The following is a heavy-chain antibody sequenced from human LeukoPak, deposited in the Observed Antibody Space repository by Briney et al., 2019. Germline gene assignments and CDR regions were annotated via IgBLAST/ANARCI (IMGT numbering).Heavy chain of an antibody. CDR1: GFTFSSYG. D-gene: IGHD3-10*01. Sequence: GGSLRLSCAASGFTFSSYGMNWVRQIPGKRLEWVSYISSTSSTIYYADSVKGRFTVSRDNAKNSLYLQMNSLRAEDTAVYYCARLTRQLSGSSNDYWGQGTLVTVSS. CDR3: ARLTRQLSGSSNDY. J-gene: IGHJ4*02. V-gene: IGHV3-48*01. CDR2: ISSTSSTI.